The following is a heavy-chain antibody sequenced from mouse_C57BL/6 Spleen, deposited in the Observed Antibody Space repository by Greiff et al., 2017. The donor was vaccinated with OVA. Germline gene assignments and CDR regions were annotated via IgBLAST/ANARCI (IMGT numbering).Heavy chain of an antibody. V-gene: IGHV1-80*01. J-gene: IGHJ4*01. CDR2: IYPGDGDT. D-gene: IGHD2-3*01. CDR3: ARSDGYPTPMDY. CDR1: GYAFSSYW. Sequence: VQLQQSGAELVKPGASVKISCKASGYAFSSYWMNWVKQRPGKGLEWIGQIYPGDGDTNYNGKFKGKATLTADKSSSTAYMQLSRLTSEDSAVYFCARSDGYPTPMDYWGQGTSVTVSS.